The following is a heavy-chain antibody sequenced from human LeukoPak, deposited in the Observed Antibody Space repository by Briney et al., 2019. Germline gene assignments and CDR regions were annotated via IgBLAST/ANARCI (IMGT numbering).Heavy chain of an antibody. D-gene: IGHD1-26*01. CDR3: AREVGATTPFYYYYYMDV. CDR1: GYTFTSYG. V-gene: IGHV1-18*01. J-gene: IGHJ6*03. CDR2: ISAYNGNT. Sequence: ASVKVSCKASGYTFTSYGISWVRQAPGQGLEWMGWISAYNGNTNYAQKLQGRVTMTTDTSTSTAYMELRSLRSDDTAVYYCAREVGATTPFYYYYYMDVWSKGTTVTVSS.